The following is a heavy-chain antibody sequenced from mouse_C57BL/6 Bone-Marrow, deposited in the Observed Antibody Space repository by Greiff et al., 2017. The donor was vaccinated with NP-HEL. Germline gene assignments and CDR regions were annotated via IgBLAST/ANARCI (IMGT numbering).Heavy chain of an antibody. CDR3: ARTCRAWFAY. V-gene: IGHV1-59*01. CDR2: IDPSDSYT. Sequence: QVQLQQPGAELVGPGTSVKLSCKASGYTFTSYGMPWVKQRPGQGLEWIGVIDPSDSYTNYNQKFKGKATLTVDTSSSTAYMQLSSLTSEDSAVYYCARTCRAWFAYWGQGTLVTVSA. CDR1: GYTFTSYG. J-gene: IGHJ3*01. D-gene: IGHD3-1*01.